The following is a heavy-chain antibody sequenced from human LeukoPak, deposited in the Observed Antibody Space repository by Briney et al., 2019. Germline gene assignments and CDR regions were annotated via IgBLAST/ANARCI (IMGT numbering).Heavy chain of an antibody. J-gene: IGHJ4*02. CDR3: ASFSDGKDSDFDH. CDR2: IYPGNSNT. D-gene: IGHD5-24*01. V-gene: IGHV5-51*01. CDR1: GYSFTSYW. Sequence: GESLKISCKVSGYSFTSYWIGWVRQMPGKGLEWMGIIYPGNSNTRYSASFQGQVTISADKSISTAYLRWSSLKASDTAMYYCASFSDGKDSDFDHWGQGTQVTVSS.